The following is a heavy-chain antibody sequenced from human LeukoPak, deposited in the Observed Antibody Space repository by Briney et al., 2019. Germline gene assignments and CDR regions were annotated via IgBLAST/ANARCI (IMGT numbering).Heavy chain of an antibody. CDR2: IRYDGSNK. CDR3: ARGNYYYYYMDV. CDR1: GFTFSSYG. V-gene: IGHV3-30*02. D-gene: IGHD3-16*01. Sequence: GGSLRLSCAASGFTFSSYGMHWVRQAPGKGLEWVAFIRYDGSNKYYADSVKGRFTISRDNSKNTLYLQMNSLRAEDTAVYYCARGNYYYYYMDVWGKGTTVTISS. J-gene: IGHJ6*03.